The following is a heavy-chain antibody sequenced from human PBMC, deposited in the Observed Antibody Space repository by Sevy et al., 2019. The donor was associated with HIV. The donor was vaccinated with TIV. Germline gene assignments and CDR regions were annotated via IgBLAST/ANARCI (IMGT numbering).Heavy chain of an antibody. CDR1: GFTFSGSA. V-gene: IGHV3-73*01. CDR3: TGNRNYDFWSGRYYYYYMDV. J-gene: IGHJ6*03. Sequence: GGSLRLSCAASGFTFSGSAMHWVRQASGKGLEWVGRIRSKANSYATAYAASVKGRFTISRDDSKNTAYLQMNSLKTEDTAVYYCTGNRNYDFWSGRYYYYYMDVWGKGTTVTVSS. CDR2: IRSKANSYAT. D-gene: IGHD3-3*01.